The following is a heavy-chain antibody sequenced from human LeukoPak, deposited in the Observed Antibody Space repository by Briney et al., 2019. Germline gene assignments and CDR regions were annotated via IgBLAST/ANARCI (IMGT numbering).Heavy chain of an antibody. Sequence: GGSLRLSCAASGFTFSTYAMSWVRQAPGKGREWVSGISGSGGSTYYADSVKGRFTISRDNSKNTLYLQMSSLRAEDTAIYYCAKELGITSWGQGTLVPVSS. CDR2: ISGSGGST. CDR1: GFTFSTYA. D-gene: IGHD3-10*01. CDR3: AKELGITS. V-gene: IGHV3-23*01. J-gene: IGHJ5*02.